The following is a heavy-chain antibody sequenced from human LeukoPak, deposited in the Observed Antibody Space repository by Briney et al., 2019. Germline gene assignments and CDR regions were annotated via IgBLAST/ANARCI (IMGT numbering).Heavy chain of an antibody. J-gene: IGHJ4*02. CDR1: GFTFSSYT. CDR3: AKGRRGGIPIPGIDY. CDR2: TSYDGSNK. D-gene: IGHD3-16*01. Sequence: GGPLRLSCAASGFTFSSYTMSWVRQAPGKGLEWVAVTSYDGSNKYYTDSVKGRFTISRDNSKNTLYLQMNSLRAEDTAVYYCAKGRRGGIPIPGIDYWGQGTLVTVSS. V-gene: IGHV3-30*18.